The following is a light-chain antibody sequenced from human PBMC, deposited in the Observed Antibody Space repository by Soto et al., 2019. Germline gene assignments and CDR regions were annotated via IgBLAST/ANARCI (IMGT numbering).Light chain of an antibody. V-gene: IGKV1-5*01. Sequence: DIQMTQSPSTLSASVGDRVTITCRASQSISTRLAWYQQKPGKAPNLLIYDVSSLESGVPSRFSGGGSGTEFTLTISSLQPDDLATYYCQQYNSYPRTFGQGTKLEIK. CDR3: QQYNSYPRT. CDR2: DVS. J-gene: IGKJ2*01. CDR1: QSISTR.